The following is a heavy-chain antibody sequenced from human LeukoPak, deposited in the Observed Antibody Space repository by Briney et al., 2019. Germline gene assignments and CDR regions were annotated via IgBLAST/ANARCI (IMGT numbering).Heavy chain of an antibody. Sequence: GGSLRLSCAASGFTFSSHAMSWVRQAPGKGLEWVSGITGSGGSTYYADSVKGRFTISRDNSKNTLYLQMDSLRAEDTAVYYFAKDRVYTSSWYGGLDYWGQGTLVTVSS. CDR3: AKDRVYTSSWYGGLDY. CDR1: GFTFSSHA. CDR2: ITGSGGST. V-gene: IGHV3-23*01. J-gene: IGHJ4*02. D-gene: IGHD6-13*01.